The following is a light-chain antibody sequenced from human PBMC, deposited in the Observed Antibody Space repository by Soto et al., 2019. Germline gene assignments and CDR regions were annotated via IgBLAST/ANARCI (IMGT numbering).Light chain of an antibody. CDR1: PSISSW. CDR3: QQYNSYPLT. V-gene: IGKV1-5*03. J-gene: IGKJ4*01. Sequence: DIQMTQSPSTLSASVGDRVTITCRASPSISSWLAWYQQKPGKAPKLLIYKASSLESGVPSRFSGSGSGTEFTLTISSLQTDEFATYYCQQYNSYPLTFGGGTKVEIK. CDR2: KAS.